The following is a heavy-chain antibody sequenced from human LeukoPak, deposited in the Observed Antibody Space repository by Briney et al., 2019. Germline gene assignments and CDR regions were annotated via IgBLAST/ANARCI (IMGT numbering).Heavy chain of an antibody. D-gene: IGHD3-3*01. V-gene: IGHV1-69*13. CDR2: IIPIFGTA. CDR3: AREISDFWSGHNYYYGMDV. Sequence: ASVKVSCKASGGTFSSYAISRVRQAPGQGLEWMGGIIPIFGTANYAQKFQGRVTITADESTSAAYMELSSLRSEDTAVYYCAREISDFWSGHNYYYGMDVWGQGTTVTVSS. J-gene: IGHJ6*02. CDR1: GGTFSSYA.